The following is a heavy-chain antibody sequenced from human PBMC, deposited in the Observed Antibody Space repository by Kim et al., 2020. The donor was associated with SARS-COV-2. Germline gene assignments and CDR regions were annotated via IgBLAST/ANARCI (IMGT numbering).Heavy chain of an antibody. CDR1: GGTFSSYA. D-gene: IGHD3-22*01. Sequence: SVKVSCKASGGTFSSYAINWVRQAPGQGLEWMGGIIPIFGTANYAQKFQGRVTITADESTSTAYMELSSLGSEDTAVYYCARVLPDYYDSSGYGNYYYYGMDVWGQGTTVTVSS. J-gene: IGHJ6*02. CDR2: IIPIFGTA. V-gene: IGHV1-69*13. CDR3: ARVLPDYYDSSGYGNYYYYGMDV.